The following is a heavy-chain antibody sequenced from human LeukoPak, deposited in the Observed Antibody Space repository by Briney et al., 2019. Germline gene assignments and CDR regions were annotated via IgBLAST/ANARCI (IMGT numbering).Heavy chain of an antibody. D-gene: IGHD6-19*01. V-gene: IGHV6-1*01. CDR1: GDSVSCNSVA. Sequence: SQTLSLTRAISGDSVSCNSVAWNWIRQSPSRGLEWLGRTYYRSMWYSGYAVSVKSRLTINPDTSKNQFSLQLNSVAPGDTAVYYCVRDGGWTLDYWGQGTLVTVSS. CDR2: TYYRSMWYS. CDR3: VRDGGWTLDY. J-gene: IGHJ4*02.